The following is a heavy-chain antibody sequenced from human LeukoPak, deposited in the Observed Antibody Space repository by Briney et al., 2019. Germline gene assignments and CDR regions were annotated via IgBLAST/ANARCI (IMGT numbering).Heavy chain of an antibody. CDR1: GGSIGTYY. CDR3: ARHVGGGIEDMDV. CDR2: IYVTGT. Sequence: PSETLSLTCTVSGGSIGTYYWSWVRQSPGTGLEWIGYIYVTGTRYNPYLQSRVTISVDRSRNQFFLKMTSVTAADTAVYYCARHVGGGIEDMDVWGRGTKVTVSS. D-gene: IGHD3-16*02. J-gene: IGHJ6*03. V-gene: IGHV4-59*08.